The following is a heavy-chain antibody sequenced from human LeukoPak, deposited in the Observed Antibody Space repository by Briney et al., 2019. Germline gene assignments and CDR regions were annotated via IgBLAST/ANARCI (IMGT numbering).Heavy chain of an antibody. J-gene: IGHJ1*01. CDR2: IYYSGST. CDR3: ARFLLYLAYFQH. V-gene: IGHV4-39*01. Sequence: PSETLSLTCTVPGGSISSSSYYWGWIRQPPGKGLEWIGSIYYSGSTYYNPSLKSRVTISVDTSKNQFSLKLSSVTAADTAVYYCARFLLYLAYFQHWGQGTLVTVSS. D-gene: IGHD2/OR15-2a*01. CDR1: GGSISSSSYY.